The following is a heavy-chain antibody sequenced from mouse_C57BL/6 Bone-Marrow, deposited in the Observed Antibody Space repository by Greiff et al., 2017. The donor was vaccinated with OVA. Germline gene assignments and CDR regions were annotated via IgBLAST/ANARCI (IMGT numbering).Heavy chain of an antibody. J-gene: IGHJ1*03. CDR1: GYSITSGYY. CDR3: AHYYGSSYKYFDV. V-gene: IGHV3-6*01. D-gene: IGHD1-1*01. CDR2: LSYDGSN. Sequence: ESGPGLVKPSQSLSLTCSVTGYSITSGYYWNWIRQFPGNKLEWMGYLSYDGSNNYNPSLKNRISITRDTSKNQFFLKLNSVTTEDTATYYCAHYYGSSYKYFDVWGTGTTVTVSS.